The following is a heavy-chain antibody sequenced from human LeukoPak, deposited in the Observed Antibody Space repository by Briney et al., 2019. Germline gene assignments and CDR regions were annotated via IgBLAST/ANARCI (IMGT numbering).Heavy chain of an antibody. D-gene: IGHD3-22*01. J-gene: IGHJ5*02. CDR1: GFTFSNAW. CDR2: IKSKTDGGTT. V-gene: IGHV3-15*01. Sequence: GGSLRLSCVASGFTFSNAWMSWVRQAPGKGLGWVGRIKSKTDGGTTDYAAPVKGRFTISRDDSKNTLYLQMNSLKTEDTAVYYCTTDLGDYYDSSGYRWRDWFDPWGQGTLVTVSS. CDR3: TTDLGDYYDSSGYRWRDWFDP.